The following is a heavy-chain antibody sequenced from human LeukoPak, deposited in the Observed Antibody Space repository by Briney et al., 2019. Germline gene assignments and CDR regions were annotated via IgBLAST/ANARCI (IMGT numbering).Heavy chain of an antibody. V-gene: IGHV3-66*01. CDR3: ARERTYYYDSSGYLQIDAFDI. Sequence: GGSLRLSCAASGFTFSSYAMSWVRQAPGKGLEWVSVIYSGGSTYYADSVKGRSTISRDNSKNTLYLQMNSLRAEDTAVYYCARERTYYYDSSGYLQIDAFDIWGQGTMVTVSS. CDR2: IYSGGST. D-gene: IGHD3-22*01. CDR1: GFTFSSYA. J-gene: IGHJ3*02.